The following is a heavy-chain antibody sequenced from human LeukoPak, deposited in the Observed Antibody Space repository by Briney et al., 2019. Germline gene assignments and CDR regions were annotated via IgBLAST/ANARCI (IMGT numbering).Heavy chain of an antibody. Sequence: SETLSLTCTVSGYSISSGYYWGWIRQPPGKGLEWIGSIYHSGSTYYNPSLKSRVTISVDTSKNQFSLKLSSVTAADTAVYYCARIGGNYVGYWGQGTLVTVSS. J-gene: IGHJ4*02. CDR3: ARIGGNYVGY. CDR2: IYHSGST. V-gene: IGHV4-38-2*02. CDR1: GYSISSGYY. D-gene: IGHD2-15*01.